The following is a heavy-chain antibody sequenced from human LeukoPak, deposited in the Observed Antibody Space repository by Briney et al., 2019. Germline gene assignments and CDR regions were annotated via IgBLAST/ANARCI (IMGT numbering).Heavy chain of an antibody. V-gene: IGHV5-51*01. D-gene: IGHD3-10*01. CDR3: VRSESGTYYFDY. Sequence: GESLKISCKGSGYSSANYWIGWVRQMSGKGLEWMGIIYPGDSDTRYSPSFQGQVTISADKSISTVYLQWRSLKASDMALYYCVRSESGTYYFDYWGQGTLVIVSS. CDR1: GYSSANYW. CDR2: IYPGDSDT. J-gene: IGHJ4*02.